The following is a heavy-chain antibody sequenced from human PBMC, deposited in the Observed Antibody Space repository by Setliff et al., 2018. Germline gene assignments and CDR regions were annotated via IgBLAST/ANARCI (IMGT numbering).Heavy chain of an antibody. CDR3: ARHPNYDSSGYYNY. D-gene: IGHD3-22*01. V-gene: IGHV5-10-1*01. Sequence: PGESLKISCKGSGYNFASYWIAWVRQMPGKGLEWMGRIDPSDSYTNYSPSFQGHVTISADKSISTAYLQWSSLKASDTAMYYCARHPNYDSSGYYNYWGQGTLVTVSS. CDR2: IDPSDSYT. CDR1: GYNFASYW. J-gene: IGHJ4*02.